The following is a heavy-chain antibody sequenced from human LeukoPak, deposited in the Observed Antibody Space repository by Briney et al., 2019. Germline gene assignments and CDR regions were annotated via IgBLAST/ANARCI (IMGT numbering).Heavy chain of an antibody. CDR2: IIPIFGTA. V-gene: IGHV1-69*13. CDR3: AVCAGSRGVYYFDY. J-gene: IGHJ4*02. CDR1: GGTFSSYA. Sequence: SVKVSCKASGGTFSSYAISWVRQAPGQGLEWMGGIIPIFGTANYAQKFQGRVTITADESTSTAYMELSSLRSEDTAVYYCAVCAGSRGVYYFDYWGQGTLVTVSS. D-gene: IGHD1-26*01.